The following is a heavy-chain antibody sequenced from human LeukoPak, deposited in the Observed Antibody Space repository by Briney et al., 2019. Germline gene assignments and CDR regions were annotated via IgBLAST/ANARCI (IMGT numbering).Heavy chain of an antibody. CDR2: INHSGST. D-gene: IGHD5-12*01. Sequence: PSETLSLTCAVYGGSFSGYYWSWIRQPPGKELEWIGEINHSGSTNYNPSLKSRVTMSVDTSKNQFSLKLSSVTAADTAVYYCARDRGYDSFINYYYYYMDVWGKGTTVTISS. V-gene: IGHV4-34*01. J-gene: IGHJ6*03. CDR1: GGSFSGYY. CDR3: ARDRGYDSFINYYYYYMDV.